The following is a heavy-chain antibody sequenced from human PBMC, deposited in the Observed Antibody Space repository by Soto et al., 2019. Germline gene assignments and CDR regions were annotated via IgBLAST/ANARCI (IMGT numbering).Heavy chain of an antibody. Sequence: GASVKVSCKASGYTFTSYAMHWVRQAPGQRLEWMGWINAGNGNTKYSQKFQGRVTITRDTSASTAYMELSSLRSEDTAVYYCLITCLTSCPTFDYWGQGTLVTVSS. CDR3: LITCLTSCPTFDY. D-gene: IGHD2-2*01. CDR1: GYTFTSYA. J-gene: IGHJ4*02. CDR2: INAGNGNT. V-gene: IGHV1-3*01.